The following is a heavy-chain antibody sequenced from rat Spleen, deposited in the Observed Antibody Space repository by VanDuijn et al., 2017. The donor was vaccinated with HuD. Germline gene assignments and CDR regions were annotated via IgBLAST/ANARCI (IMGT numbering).Heavy chain of an antibody. CDR1: GFTFSIYD. V-gene: IGHV5-25*01. CDR2: ISTGGDDT. J-gene: IGHJ2*01. CDR3: ARPTTGIPFNY. D-gene: IGHD1-9*01. Sequence: EVQLVESGGGLVQPGGSMKLSCAPSGFTFSIYDMAWVRQAPKKGLEWVASISTGGDDTYYRDSVKGRFTVSRDNAKSTLYLQMDILRSEDTAIYYCARPTTGIPFNYWGQGVMVTVSS.